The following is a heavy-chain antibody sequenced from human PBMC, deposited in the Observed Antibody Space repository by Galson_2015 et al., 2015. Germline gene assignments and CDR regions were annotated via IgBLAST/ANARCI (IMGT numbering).Heavy chain of an antibody. D-gene: IGHD2-15*01. CDR3: ARGVSGTWDR. J-gene: IGHJ5*02. V-gene: IGHV5-51*01. CDR2: MYPGGSDT. Sequence: QSGAEVKKPGESLKISCKGSGYSFTSTYWIGWVRQMPGKDLEWMAIMYPGGSDTRYSPSFEGQVTISADNSISTAFLQWSSLKAADTAMYYCARGVSGTWDRWGQGTLVTVSS. CDR1: GYSFTSTYW.